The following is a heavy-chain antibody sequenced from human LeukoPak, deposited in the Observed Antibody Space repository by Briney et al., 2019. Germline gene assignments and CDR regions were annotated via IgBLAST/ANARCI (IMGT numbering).Heavy chain of an antibody. Sequence: SQTLSLTCTVSGGSMSSGGYYWSWIRQHPGKGLEWIGYIYYSGSTYYNPSLKSRVTISVDTSKNQFSLKLSPVTAADTAVYYCARDLGSSSDYYYGMDVWGQGTTVTVSS. V-gene: IGHV4-31*03. J-gene: IGHJ6*02. CDR3: ARDLGSSSDYYYGMDV. CDR2: IYYSGST. D-gene: IGHD6-6*01. CDR1: GGSMSSGGYY.